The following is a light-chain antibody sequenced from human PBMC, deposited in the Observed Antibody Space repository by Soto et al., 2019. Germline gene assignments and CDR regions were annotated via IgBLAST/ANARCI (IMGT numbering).Light chain of an antibody. V-gene: IGLV1-51*01. CDR1: RSNIGNNF. Sequence: QSVLTQPPSVSAAPGQKVTISCSGSRSNIGNNFVSWYQQLPGTAPRLLIYDNNNRPSGIPDRFSGSQSGTSAPLAITGLQTGDEADYFCGTWDSSLSVVIFGGGTKLTVL. CDR2: DNN. CDR3: GTWDSSLSVVI. J-gene: IGLJ2*01.